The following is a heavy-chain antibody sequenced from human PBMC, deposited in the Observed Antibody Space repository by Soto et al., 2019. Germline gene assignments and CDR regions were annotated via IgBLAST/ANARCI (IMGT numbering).Heavy chain of an antibody. CDR2: IVPVVGIS. CDR1: GGTLSRYA. Sequence: QVQLVQSGAEVKKPGSSVKVSCKASGGTLSRYAISWVRQAPGQGLEWMGRIVPVVGISNYAPKFQGRVTIIADKSTSTVYMELRSLRSDDTAVYYCARGLEDYGNAARDYWGQGTLVTVSS. D-gene: IGHD4-17*01. J-gene: IGHJ4*02. V-gene: IGHV1-69*04. CDR3: ARGLEDYGNAARDY.